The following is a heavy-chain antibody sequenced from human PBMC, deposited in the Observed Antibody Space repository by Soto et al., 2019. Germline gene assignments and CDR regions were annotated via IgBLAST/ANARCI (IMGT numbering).Heavy chain of an antibody. V-gene: IGHV3-30-3*01. CDR1: GFNFSSYA. CDR2: ISYDGSNK. Sequence: QVQLVESGGGVVQPGRSLRLSCAASGFNFSSYAMHWVRQAPGKGLEWVAVISYDGSNKYYADSVKGRFTISRDNSKNTLYLQMNSLRAEDTAVYYCARDIMEYSSSSEDGMDVWGQGTTVTVSS. D-gene: IGHD6-6*01. CDR3: ARDIMEYSSSSEDGMDV. J-gene: IGHJ6*02.